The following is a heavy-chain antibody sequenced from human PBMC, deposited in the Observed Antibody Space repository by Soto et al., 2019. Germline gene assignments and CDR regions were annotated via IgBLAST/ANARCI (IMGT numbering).Heavy chain of an antibody. V-gene: IGHV4-59*08. CDR1: GGSISSYY. D-gene: IGHD6-13*01. J-gene: IGHJ6*02. CDR3: ARHKRVDSSSWGDYYGMDV. CDR2: IYYSGST. Sequence: SETLSLTCTVSGGSISSYYWSWIRQPPGKGLEWIGYIYYSGSTNYNPSLKSRVTISVDTSKNQFSLKLSSVTAADTAVYYCARHKRVDSSSWGDYYGMDVWGQGTTVTV.